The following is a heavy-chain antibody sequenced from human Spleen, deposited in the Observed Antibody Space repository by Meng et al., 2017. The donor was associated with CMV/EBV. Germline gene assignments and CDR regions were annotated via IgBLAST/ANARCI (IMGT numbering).Heavy chain of an antibody. CDR2: IRSKANSYAT. CDR3: VKDQMDTAVFYYYGMDV. V-gene: IGHV3-73*01. CDR1: GFTFSGSA. J-gene: IGHJ6*02. D-gene: IGHD5-18*01. Sequence: GESLKISCAASGFTFSGSAMHWVRQASGKGLEWVGRIRSKANSYATAYAASVKGRFTISRDDSKNTAYLQMNSLRAEDTAVYYCVKDQMDTAVFYYYGMDVWGQGTTVTVSS.